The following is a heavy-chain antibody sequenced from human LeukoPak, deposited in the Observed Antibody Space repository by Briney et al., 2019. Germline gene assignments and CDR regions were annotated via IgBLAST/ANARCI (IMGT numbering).Heavy chain of an antibody. J-gene: IGHJ4*02. CDR1: GFTLSSYG. V-gene: IGHV3-33*01. CDR3: ARAEDTAMVDY. Sequence: PGGSLRLSCAASGFTLSSYGMHWVRQAPGKGLEWVAVIWYDGSNKYYADSVKGRFTISRDNSKNTLYLQMNSLRAEDTAVYYCARAEDTAMVDYWGQGTLVTVSS. CDR2: IWYDGSNK. D-gene: IGHD5-18*01.